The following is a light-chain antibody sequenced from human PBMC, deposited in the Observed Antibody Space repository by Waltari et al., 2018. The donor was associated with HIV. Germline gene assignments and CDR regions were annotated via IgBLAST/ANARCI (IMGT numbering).Light chain of an antibody. V-gene: IGLV1-44*01. CDR2: SND. CDR3: AAWDDSLNGM. CDR1: STTIGSNI. J-gene: IGLJ3*02. Sequence: QSVLTQPPSVSGTPGQNVPISCSGSSTTIGSNIVNWYQEDPEAAPKLLIYSNDQRPSGVPDRFSGSKSGTSASLAISGLQSADEADYYCAAWDDSLNGMFGGGTKLTV.